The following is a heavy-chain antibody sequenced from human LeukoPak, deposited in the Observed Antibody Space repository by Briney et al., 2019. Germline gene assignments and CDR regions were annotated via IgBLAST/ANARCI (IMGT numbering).Heavy chain of an antibody. V-gene: IGHV1-2*02. D-gene: IGHD3-22*01. CDR2: IIPNSGGT. J-gene: IGHJ4*02. Sequence: ASVKVSCKASGYTFTVYYIHWVRQAPGQGLEWMGWIIPNSGGTKYSQKFQGRVTMARDTSISTAYLEMSSLRSDDTAVYYCARGPHPYYYDGSTYYAYWGQGTLVTVSS. CDR3: ARGPHPYYYDGSTYYAY. CDR1: GYTFTVYY.